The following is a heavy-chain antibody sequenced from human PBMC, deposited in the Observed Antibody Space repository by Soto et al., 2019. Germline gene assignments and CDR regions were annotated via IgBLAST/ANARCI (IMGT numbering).Heavy chain of an antibody. J-gene: IGHJ5*02. Sequence: GGSLRLSCAASGFSISNYAMTWVRQAPGKGLEWVSGIRGSGGSTYYADSVKGRFIISRDNSKNTLYLQMNSLRADDTAIYYCAKDRDYINSIRWLDPWGQGTLVTVSS. D-gene: IGHD4-4*01. V-gene: IGHV3-23*01. CDR2: IRGSGGST. CDR3: AKDRDYINSIRWLDP. CDR1: GFSISNYA.